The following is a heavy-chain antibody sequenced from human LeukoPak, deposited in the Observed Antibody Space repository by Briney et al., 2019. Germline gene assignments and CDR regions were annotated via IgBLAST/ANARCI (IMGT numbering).Heavy chain of an antibody. J-gene: IGHJ2*01. V-gene: IGHV3-74*01. CDR1: GFTFSSYW. D-gene: IGHD3-10*01. Sequence: GGSLRLSCAASGFTFSSYWMHWVRQAPGKGLVWVSRIKSDGSSTWYADFVKGRLTISRDNAKKTLYLQMNSLRAEDTAVYYCARELTDPLLWFGESRYFDLWGRDTLVTVSS. CDR3: ARELTDPLLWFGESRYFDL. CDR2: IKSDGSST.